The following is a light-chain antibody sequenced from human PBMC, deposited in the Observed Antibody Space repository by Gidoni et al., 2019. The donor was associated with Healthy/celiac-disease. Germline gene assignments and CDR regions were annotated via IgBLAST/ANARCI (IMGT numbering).Light chain of an antibody. J-gene: IGLJ1*01. Sequence: QSALTQPASVSGSPGQSITISCTGTSSYVGGYNYVSWYQQHPGKAPKLMIYEVSNRPSGVSNRFSGSKSGNTASLTISGRQAEDEADYYCSSYTSSSNYVFGTGTKVTVL. CDR3: SSYTSSSNYV. V-gene: IGLV2-14*01. CDR2: EVS. CDR1: SSYVGGYNY.